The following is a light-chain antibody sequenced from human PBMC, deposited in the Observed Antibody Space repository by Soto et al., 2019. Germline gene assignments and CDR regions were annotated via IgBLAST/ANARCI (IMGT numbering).Light chain of an antibody. J-gene: IGKJ5*01. CDR1: KSISTY. V-gene: IGKV1-39*01. CDR3: QQYGSSLT. CDR2: ATS. Sequence: DIQITNFPSSLSPSVGNRVPRTCRASKSISTYLNWYRPKPGKAPTLLIDATSSLHSGVTSRFSGSGSGTDFTLTISRLEPEDFAVYYCQQYGSSLTFGQGTRLEIK.